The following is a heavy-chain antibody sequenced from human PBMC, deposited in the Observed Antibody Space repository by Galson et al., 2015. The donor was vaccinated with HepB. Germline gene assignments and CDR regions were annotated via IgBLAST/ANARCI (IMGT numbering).Heavy chain of an antibody. CDR2: ISGSGGST. Sequence: SLRLSCAASGFTFSSYAMSWVRQAPGKGLEWVSAISGSGGSTYYADSVKGRFTISRDNSKNTLYLQMNSLRAEDTAVYYCAKALGYCSSTSCHGPYYYYGMDVWGQGTTVTVSS. D-gene: IGHD2-2*01. CDR1: GFTFSSYA. CDR3: AKALGYCSSTSCHGPYYYYGMDV. J-gene: IGHJ6*02. V-gene: IGHV3-23*01.